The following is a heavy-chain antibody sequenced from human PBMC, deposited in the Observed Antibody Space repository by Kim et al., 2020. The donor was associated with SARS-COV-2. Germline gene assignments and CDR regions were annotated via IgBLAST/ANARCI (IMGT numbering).Heavy chain of an antibody. CDR2: IYFSGST. Sequence: SETLSLTCAVSGGSVSSGSYYWSWLRQTPGMALEWIGYIYFSGSTNYNPSLKSRVTISLDTSKNQFSLKLSSVTAADTAVYYSARESGDIIDRGVSASY. V-gene: IGHV4-61*01. D-gene: IGHD3-10*01. CDR3: ARESGDIIDRGVSASY. CDR1: GGSVSSGSYY. J-gene: IGHJ4*03.